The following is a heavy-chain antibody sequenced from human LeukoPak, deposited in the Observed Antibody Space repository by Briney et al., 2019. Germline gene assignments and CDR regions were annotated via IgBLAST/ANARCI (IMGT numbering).Heavy chain of an antibody. CDR1: GGSISSGDYY. CDR2: IYYSGST. V-gene: IGHV4-30-4*01. J-gene: IGHJ5*02. CDR3: ARGVLVVPAAPNWFDP. D-gene: IGHD2-2*01. Sequence: PSQTLSLTCTVSGGSISSGDYYWSWIRQPPGKGLEWIGYIYYSGSTYSNPSLKSRVTISVDTSKNQFSLKLSSVTVADTAVYCCARGVLVVPAAPNWFDPWGQGTLVTVSS.